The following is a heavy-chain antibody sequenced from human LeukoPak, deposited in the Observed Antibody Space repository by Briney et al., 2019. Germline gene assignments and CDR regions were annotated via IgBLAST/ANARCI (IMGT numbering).Heavy chain of an antibody. CDR1: RFTFTSYA. V-gene: IGHV3-23*01. D-gene: IGHD6-19*01. J-gene: IGHJ5*02. CDR3: AKERYVSGWSESFDP. CDR2: ISVSGGNT. Sequence: GGSLRLSCAASRFTFTSYAMSWVRQAPGKGLEWVSAISVSGGNTYYADSVKGRFTISRDNSKNTLYLQMNSLRAEDTAVYYCAKERYVSGWSESFDPWGRGTLVTVSS.